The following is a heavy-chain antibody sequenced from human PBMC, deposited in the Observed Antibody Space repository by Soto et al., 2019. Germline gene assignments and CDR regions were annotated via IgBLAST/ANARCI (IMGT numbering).Heavy chain of an antibody. CDR1: GGSISSSSYY. Sequence: SETLSLTCTVSGGSISSSSYYWGWIRQPPGKGLEWIGSIYYSGSTYYNPSLKSRVTISVDTSKNQFSLKLSSVTAADTAVYYCARRGLWLRHFDYWGREPWSPSPQ. D-gene: IGHD5-12*01. CDR2: IYYSGST. CDR3: ARRGLWLRHFDY. J-gene: IGHJ4*02. V-gene: IGHV4-39*01.